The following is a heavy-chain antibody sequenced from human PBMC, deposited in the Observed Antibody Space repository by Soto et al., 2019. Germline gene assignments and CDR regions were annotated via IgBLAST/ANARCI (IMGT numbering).Heavy chain of an antibody. V-gene: IGHV4-30-4*01. CDR2: VSSYIAAT. CDR1: SGSVDRGGYY. D-gene: IGHD3-22*01. Sequence: SETLSLTCTVSSGSVDRGGYYWTWIRQPPGKGLEWIASVSSYIAATYYNPNLKSRLTISLATPMHQFSLKLTSVMDADTAVSYCARGYYWSSDYYLCSPIFDYWGQGSLVTVSS. CDR3: ARGYYWSSDYYLCSPIFDY. J-gene: IGHJ4*02.